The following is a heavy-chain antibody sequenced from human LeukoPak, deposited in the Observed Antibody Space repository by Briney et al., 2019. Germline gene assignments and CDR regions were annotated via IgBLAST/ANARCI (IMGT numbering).Heavy chain of an antibody. J-gene: IGHJ6*02. CDR2: IKNDGAVK. CDR1: GFTFSYHW. Sequence: GGSLTRSCSGSGFTFSYHWMTWVRQAPGKGLEWVANIKNDGAVKNYVDSVKGRFTISRDNAKNSLYLQMNSLRGEDTAVYYCARGPYYYGMDVWGQGTTVTVSS. V-gene: IGHV3-7*01. CDR3: ARGPYYYGMDV.